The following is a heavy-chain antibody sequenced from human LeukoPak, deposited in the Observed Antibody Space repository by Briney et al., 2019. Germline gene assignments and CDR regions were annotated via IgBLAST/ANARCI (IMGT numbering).Heavy chain of an antibody. Sequence: GGSLRLSCAASGFTFSKLWMHWVRQAPGKGLVWVSRINNDGSGATYADSVTGRFTISRDNAKTSLYLQMNSLRVEDRDVYYCTSDTVYTALGIDYWGQGRLVTVSS. CDR1: GFTFSKLW. D-gene: IGHD5-18*01. CDR3: TSDTVYTALGIDY. V-gene: IGHV3-74*03. CDR2: INNDGSGA. J-gene: IGHJ4*02.